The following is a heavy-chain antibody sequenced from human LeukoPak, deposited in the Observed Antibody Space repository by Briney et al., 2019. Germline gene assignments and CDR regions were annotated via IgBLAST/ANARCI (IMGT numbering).Heavy chain of an antibody. CDR3: ARRAYDSSGLVGARSGYFDY. CDR2: ISDSGGS. Sequence: PSETLSLTCSVSGGSVSSGISYWSWIRQPPGEGLEWIAYISDSGGSDYNPSLRGRVTISLDTSKNQFSLRLTSVTAADTAVYYCARRAYDSSGLVGARSGYFDYWGQGTLVTVSS. CDR1: GGSVSSGISY. V-gene: IGHV4-61*01. J-gene: IGHJ4*02. D-gene: IGHD3-22*01.